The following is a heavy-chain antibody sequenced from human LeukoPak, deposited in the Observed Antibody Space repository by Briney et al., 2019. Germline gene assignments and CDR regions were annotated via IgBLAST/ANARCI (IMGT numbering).Heavy chain of an antibody. V-gene: IGHV1-69*01. D-gene: IGHD3-22*01. Sequence: SVKVSCKASGGTFSSYAISWVRQAPGQGLEWMGGIIPIFGTANYAQKFQGRVTITADESTSTAYMELSSLRSEDTAVYYCARGSYYYDSSGYFVCWGQGTLVTVSS. J-gene: IGHJ4*02. CDR3: ARGSYYYDSSGYFVC. CDR1: GGTFSSYA. CDR2: IIPIFGTA.